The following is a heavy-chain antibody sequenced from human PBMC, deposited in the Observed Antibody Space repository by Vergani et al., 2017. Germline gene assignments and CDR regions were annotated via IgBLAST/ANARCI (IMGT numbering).Heavy chain of an antibody. V-gene: IGHV1-2*02. Sequence: QVQLVQSGAEVKKPGASVKVSCKTSGFTFSGYYIHWVRQAPGQGLEWMGWVNPNSGGTNYAQKFQGRVTMTRDTSINTAYMELNRLKSDDTAMYYCAREGRGIVVTTNWFDPWGQGTLVTVSS. CDR2: VNPNSGGT. D-gene: IGHD2-21*01. CDR1: GFTFSGYY. CDR3: AREGRGIVVTTNWFDP. J-gene: IGHJ5*02.